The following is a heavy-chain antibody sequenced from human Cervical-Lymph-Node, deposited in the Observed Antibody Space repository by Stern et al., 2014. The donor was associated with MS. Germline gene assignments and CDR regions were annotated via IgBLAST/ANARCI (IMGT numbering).Heavy chain of an antibody. J-gene: IGHJ4*02. D-gene: IGHD6-19*01. CDR1: GYTFTTYA. CDR3: ARWISAVAGTVPFDY. CDR2: ISAYNGNT. V-gene: IGHV1-18*01. Sequence: QVQLGQSGAEVKKPGASVKVSCKASGYTFTTYAISWVRQAPGQGLEWMGWISAYNGNTNYAQKFRGRVTMTTDTSTSTAYMELRGLRSDDTAVYYCARWISAVAGTVPFDYWGQGTLVTVSS.